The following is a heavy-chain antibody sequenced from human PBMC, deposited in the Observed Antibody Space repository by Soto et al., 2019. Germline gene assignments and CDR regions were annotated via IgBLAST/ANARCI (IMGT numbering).Heavy chain of an antibody. CDR1: GASFSDYY. D-gene: IGHD4-17*01. Sequence: SETLSLTCAVAGASFSDYYWSWIRQPPGEGLEWIGEISHSGSTRYRPSLKSRVTISVVTSKNQFTLKMSSVTAADTAIYYCARSNYGFDYWGQATLVTVSS. CDR2: ISHSGST. V-gene: IGHV4-34*01. J-gene: IGHJ4*02. CDR3: ARSNYGFDY.